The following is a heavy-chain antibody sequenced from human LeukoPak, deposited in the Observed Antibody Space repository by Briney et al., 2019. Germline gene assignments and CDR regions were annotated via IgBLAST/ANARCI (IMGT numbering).Heavy chain of an antibody. CDR1: GFTFSSYA. CDR3: AKGLVPAAGKNYYYGMDV. D-gene: IGHD2-2*01. V-gene: IGHV3-23*01. J-gene: IGHJ6*02. Sequence: PGGSPRLSCAASGFTFSSYAMSWVRQAPGKGLEWVSAISGSGGSTYYADSVKGRFTISRDNSKNTLYLQMNSLRAEDTAVYYCAKGLVPAAGKNYYYGMDVWGQGTTVTVSS. CDR2: ISGSGGST.